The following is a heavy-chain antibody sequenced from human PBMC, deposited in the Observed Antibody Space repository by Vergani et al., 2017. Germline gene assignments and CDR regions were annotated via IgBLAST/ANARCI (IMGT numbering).Heavy chain of an antibody. D-gene: IGHD2-2*01. CDR3: ARDVVVPAAGFSQDY. J-gene: IGHJ4*02. CDR1: GGSISSGDYY. Sequence: QVQLQESGPGLVKPSQTLSLTCTVSGGSISSGDYYWSWIRQPPGKGLEWIGYIYYSGSTYYNPSLKSRVTISVDTSKNQFSLKLSCVTAADTAVYYCARDVVVPAAGFSQDYWGQGTLVTVSS. CDR2: IYYSGST. V-gene: IGHV4-30-4*01.